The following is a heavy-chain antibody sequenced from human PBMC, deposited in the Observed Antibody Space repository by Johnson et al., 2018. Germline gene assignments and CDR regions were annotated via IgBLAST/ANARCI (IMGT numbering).Heavy chain of an antibody. J-gene: IGHJ4*02. CDR2: VFHSGTT. D-gene: IGHD3-10*01. CDR3: ARREDFGTYCFDF. Sequence: QVQLQESGPGLVKPSGTLSLTCAVSGGSIRSTHLWTWVRQPPGKGLEWIGEVFHSGTTTYNPSLRSRLPISVDKSKNQFSLKLTSVTAADTAFYYCARREDFGTYCFDFWGQGTLVTVSS. V-gene: IGHV4-4*02. CDR1: GGSIRSTHL.